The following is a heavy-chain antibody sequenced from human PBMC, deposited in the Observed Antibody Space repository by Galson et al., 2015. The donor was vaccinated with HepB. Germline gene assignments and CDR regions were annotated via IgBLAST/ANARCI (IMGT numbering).Heavy chain of an antibody. CDR3: ARSGYSSGWRARFYFDY. J-gene: IGHJ4*02. CDR1: GFTFSSYS. CDR2: ISSSSSYI. V-gene: IGHV3-21*01. D-gene: IGHD6-19*01. Sequence: SLRLSCAASGFTFSSYSMNWVRQAPGKGLEWVSSISSSSSYIYYADSVKGRFTISRDNAKNSLYLQMNSLRAEDTAVYYCARSGYSSGWRARFYFDYWGQGTLVTVSS.